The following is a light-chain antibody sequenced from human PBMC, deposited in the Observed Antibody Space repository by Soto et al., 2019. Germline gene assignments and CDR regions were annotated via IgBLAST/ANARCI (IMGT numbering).Light chain of an antibody. CDR3: QQYNSQRT. Sequence: DIQMTQSPSTLSASVRDRVTITCRARQYISSWLAWYQQKPGKAPKLLIYKASSLEGGVPSRFSGSGSGTDFHLTIKSQQHDDFPTLECQQYNSQRTFGQGTMVEIK. V-gene: IGKV1-5*03. CDR1: QYISSW. J-gene: IGKJ1*01. CDR2: KAS.